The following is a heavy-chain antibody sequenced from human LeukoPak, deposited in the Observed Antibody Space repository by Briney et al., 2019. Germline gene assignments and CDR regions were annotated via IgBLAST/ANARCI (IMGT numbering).Heavy chain of an antibody. CDR1: GYTFTGYY. J-gene: IGHJ5*02. CDR2: INPNSGGT. Sequence: VKVSCKASGYTFTGYYMHWVRQAPGQGLEWVGWINPNSGGTNYAQKFQGRVTMTRDTSISTAYMELSRLRSDDTAVYYCARGGVVVVPAARVGWFDPWGQGTLVTVSS. CDR3: ARGGVVVVPAARVGWFDP. D-gene: IGHD2-2*01. V-gene: IGHV1-2*02.